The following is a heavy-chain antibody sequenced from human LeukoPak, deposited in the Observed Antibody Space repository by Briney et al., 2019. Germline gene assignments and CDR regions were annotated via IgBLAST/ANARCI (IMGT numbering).Heavy chain of an antibody. J-gene: IGHJ4*02. CDR1: EFTFSSYN. D-gene: IGHD5-24*01. Sequence: GGSLRLSCAASEFTFSSYNMNWVRQVPGKGLECLANIKEDGSETYYADSVKGRFTISRDNPKNLLFLQINSLRVEDTAVYYCARETPRRGETRDGYRWGQGTVVTVSS. V-gene: IGHV3-7*01. CDR3: ARETPRRGETRDGYR. CDR2: IKEDGSET.